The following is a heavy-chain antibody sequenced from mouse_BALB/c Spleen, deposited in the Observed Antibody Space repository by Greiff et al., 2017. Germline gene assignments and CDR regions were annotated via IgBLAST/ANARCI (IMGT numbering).Heavy chain of an antibody. Sequence: QVQLKESGAELVKPGASVKLSCKASGYTFTSYYMYWVKQRPGQGLEWIGEINPSNGGTNFNEKFKSKATLTVDKSSSTAYMQLSSLTSEDSAVYYCTGGNYDSFAYWGQGTLVTVSA. CDR2: INPSNGGT. D-gene: IGHD2-1*01. J-gene: IGHJ3*01. V-gene: IGHV1S81*02. CDR1: GYTFTSYY. CDR3: TGGNYDSFAY.